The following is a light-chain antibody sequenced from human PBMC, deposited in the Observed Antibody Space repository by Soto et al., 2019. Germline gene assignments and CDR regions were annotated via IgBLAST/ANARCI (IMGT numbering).Light chain of an antibody. CDR3: QQYNSYPYT. Sequence: QMTQSPSTLSASVGDRVTITCRASQSISNWLAWYQQKPGKAPKLLLYKTSTLQSGVPSRFSGSGSGTEFTLTISSLQPDDFATYYCQQYNSYPYTFGQGTKVDIK. CDR2: KTS. V-gene: IGKV1-5*03. CDR1: QSISNW. J-gene: IGKJ2*01.